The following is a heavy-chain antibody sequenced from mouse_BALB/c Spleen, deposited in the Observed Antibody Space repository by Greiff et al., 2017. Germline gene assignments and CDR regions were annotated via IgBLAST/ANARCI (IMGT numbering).Heavy chain of an antibody. J-gene: IGHJ4*01. CDR3: AVYDGYYDDYAMDY. V-gene: IGHV1-54*01. CDR2: INPGSGGT. Sequence: QVQLQQSGAELVRPGTSVKVSCKASGYAFTNYLIEWVKQRPGQGLEWIGVINPGSGGTNYNEKFKGKATLTADKSSSTAYMQLSSLTSDDSAVYYCAVYDGYYDDYAMDYWGQGTSVTVSA. CDR1: GYAFTNYL. D-gene: IGHD2-3*01.